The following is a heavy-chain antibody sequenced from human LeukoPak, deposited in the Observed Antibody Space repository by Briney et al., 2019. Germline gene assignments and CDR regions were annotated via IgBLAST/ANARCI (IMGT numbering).Heavy chain of an antibody. Sequence: GGSLRLSCAASGFTFRTYAMSWVRQAPGKGLEWVSAISGGGGSTYYADSVKGRFTISRDNSKNTLFLQMNSLRAEDTAVYYCAKDRYCGGGTCYWSYFDYWGQGTLVTVSS. V-gene: IGHV3-23*01. CDR2: ISGGGGST. J-gene: IGHJ4*02. CDR3: AKDRYCGGGTCYWSYFDY. D-gene: IGHD2-15*01. CDR1: GFTFRTYA.